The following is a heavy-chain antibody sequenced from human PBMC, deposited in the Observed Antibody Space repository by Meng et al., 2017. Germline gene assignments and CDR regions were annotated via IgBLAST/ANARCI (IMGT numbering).Heavy chain of an antibody. CDR3: ARDHGPIDY. CDR1: AFTFSSYW. V-gene: IGHV3-74*01. Sequence: EVQVVDSGGGLVQPGGSTSLSCAASAFTFSSYWMHWVRQAPGKGLGWASRINSDGSSTSYADSVKGRFTISRDNAKNTLYLEMNSLRAEDTAVYYCARDHGPIDYWGQGTLVTVSS. CDR2: INSDGSST. J-gene: IGHJ4*02.